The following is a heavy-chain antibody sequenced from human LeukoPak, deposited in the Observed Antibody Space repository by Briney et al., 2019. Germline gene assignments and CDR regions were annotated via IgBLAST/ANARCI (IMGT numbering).Heavy chain of an antibody. CDR2: VYYSGSS. D-gene: IGHD5-24*01. Sequence: PSETLSLTCIVSGGSMNNFFWAWIRQTPEKRLESIGYVYYSGSSKYNPSLERRVTISLDTSKNQFSLRLTSVTAADAATYYCARGSEEVSTISEAFDIWGQGTAVTVSS. V-gene: IGHV4-59*01. J-gene: IGHJ3*02. CDR3: ARGSEEVSTISEAFDI. CDR1: GGSMNNFF.